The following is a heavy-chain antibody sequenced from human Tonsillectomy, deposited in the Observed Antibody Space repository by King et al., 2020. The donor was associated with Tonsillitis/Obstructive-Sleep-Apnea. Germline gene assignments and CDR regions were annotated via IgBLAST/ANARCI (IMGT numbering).Heavy chain of an antibody. CDR2: IWYDGSNK. Sequence: VQLVESGGGVVQPGRSLRLSCAASGFTFSSYGMHWVRQAPGKGLAWVAVIWYDGSNKYYADSVKGRFTISRDNSKNTLYLQMNSLRAEDTAVYYCARGAQNWDFWSSHIYYYYMDVWGKGTTVTVSS. CDR1: GFTFSSYG. V-gene: IGHV3-33*01. CDR3: ARGAQNWDFWSSHIYYYYMDV. D-gene: IGHD3-3*01. J-gene: IGHJ6*03.